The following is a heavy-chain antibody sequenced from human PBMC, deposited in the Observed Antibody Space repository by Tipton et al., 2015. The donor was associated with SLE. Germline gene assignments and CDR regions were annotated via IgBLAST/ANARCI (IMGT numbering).Heavy chain of an antibody. V-gene: IGHV4-39*07. CDR1: GGSISSSSYY. D-gene: IGHD2-2*02. CDR2: IYYSGST. CDR3: AREAAISPVDAFDI. Sequence: LRLSCTVSGGSISSSSYYWGWIRQPPGKGLEWIGSIYYSGSTYYNPSLKSRVTISVDTSKNQFSLKLSSVTAADTAVYYCAREAAISPVDAFDIWGQGTMVSVSS. J-gene: IGHJ3*02.